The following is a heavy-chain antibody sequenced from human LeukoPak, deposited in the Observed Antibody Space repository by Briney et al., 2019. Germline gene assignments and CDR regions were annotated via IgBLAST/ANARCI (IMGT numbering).Heavy chain of an antibody. CDR3: AKLGGSGSSRMDD. Sequence: GGSLRLSCAASGLTFSICVMSWVRQALGKGLEWVSAISASGVGTYYADSVKGRFTISRDNSKNTLYLQMNSLRAEDTAVYYCAKLGGSGSSRMDDWGQGTTVTVSS. CDR2: ISASGVGT. V-gene: IGHV3-23*01. J-gene: IGHJ6*02. D-gene: IGHD3-10*01. CDR1: GLTFSICV.